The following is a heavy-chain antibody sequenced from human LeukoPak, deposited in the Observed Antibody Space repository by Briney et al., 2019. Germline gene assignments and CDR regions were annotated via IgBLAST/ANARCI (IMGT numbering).Heavy chain of an antibody. V-gene: IGHV1-2*02. CDR1: GYTFTGYF. CDR3: AKAADAGSGPYYFHY. Sequence: ASVKVSCEASGYTFTGYFMHWVRQAPGQGLEWLGWINPNSGGTNYAQKFQGRVTVTRDPSISTAYMELSRLTPDDTAVYYCAKAADAGSGPYYFHYWGQGTLVTVSS. D-gene: IGHD1-14*01. J-gene: IGHJ4*02. CDR2: INPNSGGT.